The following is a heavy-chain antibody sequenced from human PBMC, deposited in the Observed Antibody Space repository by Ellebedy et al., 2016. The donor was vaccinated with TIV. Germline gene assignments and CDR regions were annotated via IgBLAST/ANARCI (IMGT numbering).Heavy chain of an antibody. V-gene: IGHV1-69*13. CDR1: GGTFSSYA. D-gene: IGHD5-18*01. CDR2: IIPIFGTA. J-gene: IGHJ6*02. Sequence: ASVKVSCKASGGTFSSYAISWVRQAPGQGLEWMGGIIPIFGTANYAQKFQGRVPITADESTSTAYMELSSLRSEDTAVYYCARDGTAMAIRPPHYYYYGMDVWGLGTTVTVSS. CDR3: ARDGTAMAIRPPHYYYYGMDV.